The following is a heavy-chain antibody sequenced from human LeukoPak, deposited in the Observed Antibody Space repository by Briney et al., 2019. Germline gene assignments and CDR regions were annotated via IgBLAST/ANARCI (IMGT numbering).Heavy chain of an antibody. CDR1: GFTFTTYW. CDR2: ITGTSGRT. V-gene: IGHV3-23*01. Sequence: GGSLRLSCAASGFTFTTYWMGWVRQAPGKGLEWVSLITGTSGRTYYAASVKGRFTISRDNSKNTLYLQMNSLRAEDTAVYYCARDPYYYYMDVWGKGTTVTISS. J-gene: IGHJ6*03. CDR3: ARDPYYYYMDV.